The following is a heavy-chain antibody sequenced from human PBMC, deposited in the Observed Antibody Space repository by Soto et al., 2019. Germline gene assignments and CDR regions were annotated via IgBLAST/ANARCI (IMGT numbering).Heavy chain of an antibody. V-gene: IGHV4-30-2*01. CDR1: GGSISSGGYS. J-gene: IGHJ5*02. D-gene: IGHD6-13*01. Sequence: QLQLQESGSGLVKPSQTLSLTCAVSGGSISSGGYSWSWIRQPPGKGLEWIGYIYHSGSTYYNPSLKCRVTISVDRSKNQFSLKLSSVTAADTAVYYCARAAAAAGTDWFDPWGQGTLVTVSS. CDR2: IYHSGST. CDR3: ARAAAAAGTDWFDP.